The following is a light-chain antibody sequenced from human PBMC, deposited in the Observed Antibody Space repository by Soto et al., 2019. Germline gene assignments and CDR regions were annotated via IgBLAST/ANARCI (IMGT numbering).Light chain of an antibody. Sequence: QSALTQPASVSGSPGQSITISCTGTSSDVCAYNHVSWYQQHPGKAPKLLIYDVSNRPSGVSSRFSGSKSGNTASLTISGLQSEDEADYHCTSYTSSSTVVFGGGTKLTVL. CDR3: TSYTSSSTVV. CDR2: DVS. V-gene: IGLV2-14*01. J-gene: IGLJ2*01. CDR1: SSDVCAYNH.